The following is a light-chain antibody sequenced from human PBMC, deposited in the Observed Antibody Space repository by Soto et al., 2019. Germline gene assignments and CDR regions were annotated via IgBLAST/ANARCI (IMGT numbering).Light chain of an antibody. CDR1: SSNIATNY. V-gene: IGLV1-51*01. CDR2: DDN. J-gene: IGLJ3*02. CDR3: GTCDTSLSAGV. Sequence: QSVLTQPPSVSAAPGQTVTISCSGSSSNIATNYVSWYQHLPGAAPRILICDDNKRPSGIPDRFSGSKYGKSATLDITGLQAGDEADYYCGTCDTSLSAGVFGGGTKLTVL.